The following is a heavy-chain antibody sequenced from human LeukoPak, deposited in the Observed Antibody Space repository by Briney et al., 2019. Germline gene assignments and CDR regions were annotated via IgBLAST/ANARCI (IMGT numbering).Heavy chain of an antibody. CDR2: INPNSGGT. J-gene: IGHJ4*02. D-gene: IGHD3-9*01. Sequence: ASVKVSCKASGYTFTGYYMHWVRQAPGQGLEWMGWINPNSGGTNYAQKFQGRVTMTRDTSISTAYMELSRLRSDDTAVYYCARRGRYYDILTGFDYWGQGTLVTVSS. CDR3: ARRGRYYDILTGFDY. CDR1: GYTFTGYY. V-gene: IGHV1-2*02.